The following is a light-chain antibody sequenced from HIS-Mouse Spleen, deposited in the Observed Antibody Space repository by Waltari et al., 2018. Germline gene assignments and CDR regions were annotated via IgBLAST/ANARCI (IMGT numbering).Light chain of an antibody. CDR2: EVS. Sequence: QSALTQPPSASGSPGQSVTISFTGTSSDVRGDNYVPWYQQHPGKAPKLMIYEVSKRPSGVPDRFSGSKSGNTASLTVSGLQAEDEADYYCSSYAGSIYVFGTGTKVTVL. J-gene: IGLJ1*01. V-gene: IGLV2-8*01. CDR3: SSYAGSIYV. CDR1: SSDVRGDNY.